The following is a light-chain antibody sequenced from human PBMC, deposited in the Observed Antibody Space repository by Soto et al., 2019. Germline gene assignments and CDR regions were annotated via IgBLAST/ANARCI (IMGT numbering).Light chain of an antibody. CDR1: QSISNW. J-gene: IGKJ1*01. Sequence: DIQMTQSPSTLSAPVGDTVTITCRASQSISNWLAWYQQRPGKAPNLLIYKASSLEGGVPSRFSGSGSGTDFTLTISSLQPDDFATYYCQQYNTYPWTFGQGTRVE. CDR3: QQYNTYPWT. V-gene: IGKV1-5*03. CDR2: KAS.